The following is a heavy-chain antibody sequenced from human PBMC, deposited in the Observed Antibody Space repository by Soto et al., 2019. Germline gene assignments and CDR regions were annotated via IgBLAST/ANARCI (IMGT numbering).Heavy chain of an antibody. CDR3: ATTGGAALYYFDD. V-gene: IGHV5-51*01. Sequence: GEALKISCKGSGYSFTSYWIGWVRQMPGKGLEWMGIIYPGDSDTRYSPSFRGQVTISADKSISTAYLQWSSLKASDTAMYYCATTGGAALYYFDDWGQGTLVTVSS. CDR2: IYPGDSDT. CDR1: GYSFTSYW. D-gene: IGHD6-13*01. J-gene: IGHJ4*02.